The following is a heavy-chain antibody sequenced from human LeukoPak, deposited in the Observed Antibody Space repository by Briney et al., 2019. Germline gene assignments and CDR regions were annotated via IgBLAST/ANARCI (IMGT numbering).Heavy chain of an antibody. CDR1: GFTFSSYA. CDR2: IRGSGGIT. J-gene: IGHJ4*02. Sequence: GGSLRLSCAVSGFTFSSYAMNWVRQAPGKGLEWVSTIRGSGGITYYADSVKGRFTISRDNSKNTLYLQMNSLRAEDTAVYYCAKDDGYYDFWSGFSTTFDYWGQGTLVTVSS. D-gene: IGHD3-3*01. CDR3: AKDDGYYDFWSGFSTTFDY. V-gene: IGHV3-23*01.